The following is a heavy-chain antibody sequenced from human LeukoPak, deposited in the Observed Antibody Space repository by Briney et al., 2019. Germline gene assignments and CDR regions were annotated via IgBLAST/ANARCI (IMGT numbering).Heavy chain of an antibody. J-gene: IGHJ4*02. D-gene: IGHD1-26*01. Sequence: GASVKVSCKASGYTFTGYYMHCVRQAPGQGLEWMGWINPNSGGTNYAQKFQGRVTMTRDTSISTAYMELSRLRSDDTAVYYCAREHLRSGGSVGYWGQGTLVTVSS. CDR3: AREHLRSGGSVGY. V-gene: IGHV1-2*02. CDR2: INPNSGGT. CDR1: GYTFTGYY.